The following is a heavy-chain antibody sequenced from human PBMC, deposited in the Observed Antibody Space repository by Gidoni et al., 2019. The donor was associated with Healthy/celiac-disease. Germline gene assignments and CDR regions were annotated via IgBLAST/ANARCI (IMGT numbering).Heavy chain of an antibody. V-gene: IGHV3-15*01. CDR3: TTFVVVTAPPTSDAFDI. CDR2: MKSKTDGGTT. Sequence: EVQPVASGGGFVKTGGSLSLSCSASGFTFRNAWMSGVRQAPGKGLEWVGRMKSKTDGGTTDYAAPVKGRFTSSRDDSKNTLYLQMNRLKTEDTAVYYCTTFVVVTAPPTSDAFDIWGQGTMVTVSS. J-gene: IGHJ3*02. D-gene: IGHD2-21*02. CDR1: GFTFRNAW.